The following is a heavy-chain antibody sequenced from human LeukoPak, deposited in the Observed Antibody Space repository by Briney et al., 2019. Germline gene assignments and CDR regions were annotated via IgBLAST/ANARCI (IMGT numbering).Heavy chain of an antibody. Sequence: SETLSLTCTVSGGSISSSSYYWGWIRRPPGKGLEWIGSIYYSGSTYYNPSLKSRVTMSVDTSENQFSLNLTSVTAADTGLYYCARGGTKAAATFDYWGQGNLVTVFS. J-gene: IGHJ4*02. CDR3: ARGGTKAAATFDY. V-gene: IGHV4-39*07. D-gene: IGHD2-15*01. CDR1: GGSISSSSYY. CDR2: IYYSGST.